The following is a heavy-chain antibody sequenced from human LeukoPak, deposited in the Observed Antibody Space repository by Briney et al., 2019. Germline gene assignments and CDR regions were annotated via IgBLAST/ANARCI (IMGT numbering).Heavy chain of an antibody. D-gene: IGHD2-2*02. Sequence: GASVKVSCKASGYTFTSYGISWVRQAPGQGLEWMGWISAYNGNTNYARKLQGRVTMTTDTSTSTAYMELRSLRSDDTAVYYCARESCSSTSCYNGMDVWGQGTTVTVSS. V-gene: IGHV1-18*01. CDR1: GYTFTSYG. CDR3: ARESCSSTSCYNGMDV. CDR2: ISAYNGNT. J-gene: IGHJ6*02.